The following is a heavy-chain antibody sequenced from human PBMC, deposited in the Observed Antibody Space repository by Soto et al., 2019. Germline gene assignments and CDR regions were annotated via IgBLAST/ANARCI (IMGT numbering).Heavy chain of an antibody. CDR1: GYTFTILD. J-gene: IGHJ4*02. CDR3: ARGRGYSDGIDY. V-gene: IGHV1-8*01. Sequence: QVQLVQSGAEVKKPGASVKVSCKASGYTFTILDINWVRQATGQGLEWMGWMNPNTGSTGSPKKFQGKGAITKDTSINTAYMELSSLRSDDTAVYYCARGRGYSDGIDYWGQGTLVTVSS. CDR2: MNPNTGST. D-gene: IGHD2-15*01.